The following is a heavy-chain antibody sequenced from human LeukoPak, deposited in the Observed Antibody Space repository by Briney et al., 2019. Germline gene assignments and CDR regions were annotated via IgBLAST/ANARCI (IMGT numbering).Heavy chain of an antibody. V-gene: IGHV1-69*06. Sequence: ASVKVSCKASGGTFSSYAISWVRQAPGQGLEWMGGIIPIFGTANYAQKFQGRVTITADKSTSTAYMELSSLRAEDTAVYYCARGDSPDYGDYQHLDYWGQGTLVTVSS. CDR1: GGTFSSYA. D-gene: IGHD4-17*01. J-gene: IGHJ4*02. CDR2: IIPIFGTA. CDR3: ARGDSPDYGDYQHLDY.